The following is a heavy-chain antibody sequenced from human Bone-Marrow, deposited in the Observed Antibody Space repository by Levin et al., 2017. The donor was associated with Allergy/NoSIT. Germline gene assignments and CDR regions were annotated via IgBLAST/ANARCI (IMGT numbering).Heavy chain of an antibody. J-gene: IGHJ6*02. Sequence: GESLKISCKASGYTFTSYDINWVRQATGQGLEWMGWMNPNSGNTGYAQKFQGRVTMTRNTSISTAYMELSSLRSEDTAVYYCARGQTSSSYNKYYYYGMDVWGQGTTVTVSS. V-gene: IGHV1-8*01. CDR3: ARGQTSSSYNKYYYYGMDV. CDR2: MNPNSGNT. CDR1: GYTFTSYD. D-gene: IGHD6-13*01.